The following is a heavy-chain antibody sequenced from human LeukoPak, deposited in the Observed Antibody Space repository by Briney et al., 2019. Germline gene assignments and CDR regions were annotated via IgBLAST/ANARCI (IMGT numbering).Heavy chain of an antibody. J-gene: IGHJ4*02. V-gene: IGHV1-46*01. CDR1: GFTFSSYY. Sequence: ASAKVSCKASGFTFSSYYMHWVRQAPGQGLEWMGIINPSGGSTSYAQKFQGRVTMTRDTSTTTVYMELSSLRPEDTAVYFCARAADMTIDYWGQGTLVTVSS. CDR2: INPSGGST. CDR3: ARAADMTIDY. D-gene: IGHD2-2*01.